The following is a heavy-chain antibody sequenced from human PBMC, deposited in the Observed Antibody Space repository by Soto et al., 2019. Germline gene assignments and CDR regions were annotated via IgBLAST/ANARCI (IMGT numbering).Heavy chain of an antibody. CDR1: GYSFTSYW. D-gene: IGHD3-22*01. CDR3: PRPHSYDSSGYYPPPPLGMDV. Sequence: PGESLKISCKGSGYSFTSYWIGWVRQMPGKGLEWMGIIYPGDSDTRYSPSFQGQVTISADKSISTAYLQWSSLKASDTAMYYCPRPHSYDSSGYYPPPPLGMDVWGQGTTVTVSS. V-gene: IGHV5-51*01. J-gene: IGHJ6*02. CDR2: IYPGDSDT.